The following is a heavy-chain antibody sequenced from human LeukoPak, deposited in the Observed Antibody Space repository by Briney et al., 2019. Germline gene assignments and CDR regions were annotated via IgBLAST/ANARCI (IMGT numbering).Heavy chain of an antibody. V-gene: IGHV4-34*01. CDR2: INHSGST. D-gene: IGHD4-17*01. CDR1: GGSISSYY. CDR3: ASSRYGDYASVN. J-gene: IGHJ4*02. Sequence: SETLSLTCTVSGGSISSYYWSWIRQPPGKGLEWIGEINHSGSTNYNPSLKSRVTISVDTSKNQLSLKLSSVTAADTAVYYCASSRYGDYASVNWGQGTLVTVSS.